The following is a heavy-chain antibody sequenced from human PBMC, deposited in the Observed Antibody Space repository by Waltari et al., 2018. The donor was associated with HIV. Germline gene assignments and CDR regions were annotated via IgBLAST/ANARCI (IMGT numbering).Heavy chain of an antibody. CDR1: GFSAWIMW. D-gene: IGHD4-17*01. CDR2: ATTDDYDN. J-gene: IGHJ6*02. CDR3: APCHYGDL. Sequence: EGQVVESGGALVRPGGSLRFTCSLSGFSAWIMWTNWVRQAPGRCLEWLANATTDDYDNNYADSVKVRLTMSSSKEGARNLVFLQMNSLRVEDTGFYYCAPCHYGDLWTQGTSVTV. V-gene: IGHV3-7*01.